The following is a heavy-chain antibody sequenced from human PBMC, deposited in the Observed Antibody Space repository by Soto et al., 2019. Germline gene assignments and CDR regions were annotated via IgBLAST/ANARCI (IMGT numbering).Heavy chain of an antibody. CDR3: AREKGTGDWDNFFHY. D-gene: IGHD3-3*01. Sequence: EVQLVESGGGLVQPGGSLRLSCEASGFTFNSNYMSWVRQAPGKGLEWVAVIHTGGVTYYADSVKGRFIISRDNSKNTLYLQMSSLRAEDTAVYYCAREKGTGDWDNFFHYWGQGTLVTVSS. CDR1: GFTFNSNY. J-gene: IGHJ4*02. CDR2: IHTGGVT. V-gene: IGHV3-66*01.